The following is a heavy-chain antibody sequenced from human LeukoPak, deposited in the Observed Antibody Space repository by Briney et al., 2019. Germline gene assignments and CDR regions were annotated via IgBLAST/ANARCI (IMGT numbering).Heavy chain of an antibody. Sequence: GGSLRLSCAASGFTFSSSAMSWVRQAPGKGLEWLSTISGGGGSTYYADSVKGRLTIPRDNSKNTLYLQMNSLRAEDTAVYYCARGGSYLSAFDIWGQGTMVTVSS. V-gene: IGHV3-23*01. CDR3: ARGGSYLSAFDI. J-gene: IGHJ3*02. CDR1: GFTFSSSA. D-gene: IGHD1-26*01. CDR2: ISGGGGST.